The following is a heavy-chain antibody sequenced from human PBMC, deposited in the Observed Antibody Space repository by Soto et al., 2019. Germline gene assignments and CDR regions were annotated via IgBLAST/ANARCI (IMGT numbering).Heavy chain of an antibody. CDR2: IYYSGST. CDR3: ARSGTSLRNYYYYGMDV. CDR1: GGSVSSGSYY. V-gene: IGHV4-61*01. Sequence: SETLSLTCTVSGGSVSSGSYYWSWIRQPPGKGLEWIGYIYYSGSTNYNPSLKSRVTISVDTSKNQFSLKLSSVTAADTAVYYCARSGTSLRNYYYYGMDVWGQGTTVTVS. J-gene: IGHJ6*02.